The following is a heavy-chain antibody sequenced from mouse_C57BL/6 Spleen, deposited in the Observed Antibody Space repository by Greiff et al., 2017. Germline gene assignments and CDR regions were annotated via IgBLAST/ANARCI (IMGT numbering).Heavy chain of an antibody. Sequence: QVQLKESGAELMKPGASVKLSCKATGYTFTGYWKEWVKQRPGHGLEWIGEILPGSGSTNYNKKFKGKATFTAATSSNTAYMQLSSLTTEDSAIYYCASRSFYDGYSVDYWGQGTTLTVSS. V-gene: IGHV1-9*01. J-gene: IGHJ2*01. CDR1: GYTFTGYW. CDR3: ASRSFYDGYSVDY. CDR2: ILPGSGST. D-gene: IGHD2-3*01.